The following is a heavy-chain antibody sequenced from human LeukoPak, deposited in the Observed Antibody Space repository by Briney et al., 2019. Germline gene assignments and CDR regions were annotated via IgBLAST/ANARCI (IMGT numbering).Heavy chain of an antibody. Sequence: GGSLRLSCAASGFTFSSYSMNWVRQAPGKWLEWVSSISSSSSYIYYADSVKGRFTISRDNAKNSLYLQMNSLRAEDTAVYYCARDFLRAFDIWGQGTMVTVSS. CDR3: ARDFLRAFDI. CDR1: GFTFSSYS. V-gene: IGHV3-21*01. J-gene: IGHJ3*02. CDR2: ISSSSSYI.